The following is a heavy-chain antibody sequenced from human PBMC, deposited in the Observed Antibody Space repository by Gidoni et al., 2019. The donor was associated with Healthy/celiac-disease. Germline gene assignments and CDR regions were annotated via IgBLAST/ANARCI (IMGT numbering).Heavy chain of an antibody. V-gene: IGHV3-21*01. CDR3: ARTDYGDYQYYFDY. CDR1: GFTFSSYS. J-gene: IGHJ4*02. Sequence: EVQLVESGGGLVKPGGSLRRSCAASGFTFSSYSMNWVRQAPGKGLEWVSFISISSSYIYYEDSVKGRFTISRDNAKNSLYLQMNSLRAEDTAVYYCARTDYGDYQYYFDYWGQGTLVTVSS. CDR2: ISISSSYI. D-gene: IGHD4-17*01.